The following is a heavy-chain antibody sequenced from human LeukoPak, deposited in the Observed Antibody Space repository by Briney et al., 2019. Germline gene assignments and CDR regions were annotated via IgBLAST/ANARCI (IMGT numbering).Heavy chain of an antibody. CDR2: ISYLGNTE. J-gene: IGHJ4*02. V-gene: IGHV3-30*18. D-gene: IGHD4-23*01. CDR3: AKESIVGGNSGPYFDY. Sequence: GGSLRLSCAASAFTFSSYGMHWVRQAPGKGLEWVAFISYLGNTEYYADSVKGRFTISRDNSKNTLYLQMNSLGPEDTAVYYCAKESIVGGNSGPYFDYWGQGTLVAASS. CDR1: AFTFSSYG.